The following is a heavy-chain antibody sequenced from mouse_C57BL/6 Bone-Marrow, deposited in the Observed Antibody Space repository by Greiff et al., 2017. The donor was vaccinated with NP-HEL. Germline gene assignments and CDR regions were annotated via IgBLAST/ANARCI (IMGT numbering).Heavy chain of an antibody. J-gene: IGHJ3*01. CDR3: AREGDYYDYSWFAY. V-gene: IGHV1-59*01. CDR2: IDPSDSYT. Sequence: QIQLQQSGAELVRPGTSVKLSCKASGFTFTSYWMHWVKQRPGQGLEWIGVIDPSDSYTNYNQKFKGKATLTVDTSSSTAYMQRSSLTSEDSAVYYCAREGDYYDYSWFAYWGQGTLVTVSA. CDR1: GFTFTSYW. D-gene: IGHD2-4*01.